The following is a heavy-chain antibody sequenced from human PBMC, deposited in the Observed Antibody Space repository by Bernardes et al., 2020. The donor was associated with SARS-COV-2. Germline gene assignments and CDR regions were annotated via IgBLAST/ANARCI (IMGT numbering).Heavy chain of an antibody. D-gene: IGHD3-10*01. CDR2: TYYRSKWYN. CDR3: ARDRAVLLWFGERPDYYYYGMDV. CDR1: GDSVSSNSAA. J-gene: IGHJ6*02. Sequence: TLSLTCAISGDSVSSNSAAWNWIRQSPSRGLEWLGRTYYRSKWYNDYAVSVKSRITINPDTSKNQFSLQLNSVTPEDTAVYYCARDRAVLLWFGERPDYYYYGMDVWGQGTTVTVSS. V-gene: IGHV6-1*01.